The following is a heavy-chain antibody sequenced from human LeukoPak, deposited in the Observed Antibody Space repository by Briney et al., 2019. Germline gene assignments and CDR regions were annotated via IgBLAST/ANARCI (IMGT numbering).Heavy chain of an antibody. Sequence: VASVTVSCKASGYTFTSFDINWVRQAAGQGPEWMGWMNPGSGNTGYAQRFRGRVTMTRDTSISTAYLELSSLTSEDTAVYYCASHTYYLSSGSFGHWGQGTLVTVSS. J-gene: IGHJ4*02. V-gene: IGHV1-8*01. CDR2: MNPGSGNT. CDR3: ASHTYYLSSGSFGH. D-gene: IGHD3-10*01. CDR1: GYTFTSFD.